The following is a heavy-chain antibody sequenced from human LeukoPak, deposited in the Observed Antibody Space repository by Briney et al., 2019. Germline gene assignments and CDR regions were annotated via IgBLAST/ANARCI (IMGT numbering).Heavy chain of an antibody. V-gene: IGHV1-2*02. J-gene: IGHJ4*02. CDR2: INPNSGGT. Sequence: ASVKVSCKASGYTFTGYCMHSVRQAPGQGLEWMGWINPNSGGTNYAQKFQGRVTMTRDTSISTAYMELSRLRSDDTAVYYCAVAAANFDYWGQGTLVTVSS. CDR3: AVAAANFDY. CDR1: GYTFTGYC. D-gene: IGHD6-13*01.